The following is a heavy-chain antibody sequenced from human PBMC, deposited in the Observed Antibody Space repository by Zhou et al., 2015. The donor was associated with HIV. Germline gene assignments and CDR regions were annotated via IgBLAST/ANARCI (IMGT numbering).Heavy chain of an antibody. CDR2: VRYDGTNT. Sequence: QVQLVESGGGVVQPGRSLRLSCAASGFTFSSYGMHWVRQAPGKGLEWVSFVRYDGTNTYYADSVMGRFTISRDNSNHTLFLQMNSLRAEDTAVYYCARDQRGSSWHRSSGMDVWGQGTTVTVSS. J-gene: IGHJ6*02. D-gene: IGHD6-13*01. CDR1: GFTFSSYG. V-gene: IGHV3-33*01. CDR3: ARDQRGSSWHRSSGMDV.